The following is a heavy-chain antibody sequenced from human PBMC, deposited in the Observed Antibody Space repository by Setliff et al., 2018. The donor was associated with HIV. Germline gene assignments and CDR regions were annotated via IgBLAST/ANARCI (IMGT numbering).Heavy chain of an antibody. J-gene: IGHJ4*02. CDR1: GGSFSGYY. CDR3: AGGPGTTSIDY. Sequence: PSETLSLTCDVSGGSFSGYYWSWIRQPPGKGLEWIGEIDHSGSTNYNMSLWSRVTISLDASRNQFSLELISVTAADTAVYYCAGGPGTTSIDYWAQGTLVTVSS. V-gene: IGHV4-34*01. D-gene: IGHD1-26*01. CDR2: IDHSGST.